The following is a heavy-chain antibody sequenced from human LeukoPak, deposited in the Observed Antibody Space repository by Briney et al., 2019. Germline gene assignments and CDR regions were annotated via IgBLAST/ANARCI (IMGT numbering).Heavy chain of an antibody. D-gene: IGHD3-9*01. CDR3: AKGTGGQILTGYDAFDI. Sequence: PGGSLRLSCAASGFTFSSYAMSWVRQAPGKGLEWVSVISGSGLSTYYADSVKGRFTISRDNSKNTLYLQMNSLRAEDTALYYCAKGTGGQILTGYDAFDIWGQGTMVTVSS. V-gene: IGHV3-23*01. CDR1: GFTFSSYA. J-gene: IGHJ3*02. CDR2: ISGSGLST.